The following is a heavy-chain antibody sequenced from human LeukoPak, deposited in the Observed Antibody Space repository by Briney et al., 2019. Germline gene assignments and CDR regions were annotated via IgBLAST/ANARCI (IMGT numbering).Heavy chain of an antibody. CDR3: ARERGVYYYDSSGYFDAFDI. CDR2: IYYSGST. D-gene: IGHD3-22*01. CDR1: GGSISSYY. Sequence: PSETLSLTCTVSGGSISSYYWSWIRQPPGKGLEWVGYIYYSGSTNYNPSLKSRVTMSVDTSKNQFSLKLSSVTAADTAVYYCARERGVYYYDSSGYFDAFDIWGQGTMVTVSS. V-gene: IGHV4-59*12. J-gene: IGHJ3*02.